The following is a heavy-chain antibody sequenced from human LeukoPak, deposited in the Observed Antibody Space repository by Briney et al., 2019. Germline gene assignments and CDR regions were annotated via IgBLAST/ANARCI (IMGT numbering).Heavy chain of an antibody. CDR3: AKEGLDSSGYYFPMNDY. Sequence: GGSLRLSCAASGFTFSSYGMHWVRQAPRKGLEWVAVISYDGSNKYYADSVKGRFTISRDNSKNTLYLQMNSLRAEDTAVYYCAKEGLDSSGYYFPMNDYWGQGTLVTVSS. J-gene: IGHJ4*02. V-gene: IGHV3-30*18. D-gene: IGHD3-22*01. CDR2: ISYDGSNK. CDR1: GFTFSSYG.